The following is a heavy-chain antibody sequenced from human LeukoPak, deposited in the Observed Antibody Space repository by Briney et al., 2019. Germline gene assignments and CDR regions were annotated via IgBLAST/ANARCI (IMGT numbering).Heavy chain of an antibody. CDR1: GYTFSDYG. V-gene: IGHV1-18*01. D-gene: IGHD1-26*01. CDR2: ISAYNGNT. J-gene: IGHJ4*02. Sequence: ASVKVSCKASGYTFSDYGVSWVRQAPGQGLEWMGRISAYNGNTNYLQKFQGGVTMTTDTSTATAYMELRSLRPSDTAVYYCASPKAHSGSYQLPFDYWGQGTLVTVSS. CDR3: ASPKAHSGSYQLPFDY.